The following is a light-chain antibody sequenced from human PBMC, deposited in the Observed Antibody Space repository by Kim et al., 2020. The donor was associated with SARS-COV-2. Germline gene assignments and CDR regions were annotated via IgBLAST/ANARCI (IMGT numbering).Light chain of an antibody. Sequence: QSIHIPCSGTSSDVVYFNDVTWFHQLPGKAPKLMLYDVSIRPSGISNRLSGSKSANTASLTISGLQPEDEADYYCSSYSTSSTWVFGGGTQLTVL. CDR1: SSDVVYFND. J-gene: IGLJ3*02. CDR2: DVS. V-gene: IGLV2-14*03. CDR3: SSYSTSSTWV.